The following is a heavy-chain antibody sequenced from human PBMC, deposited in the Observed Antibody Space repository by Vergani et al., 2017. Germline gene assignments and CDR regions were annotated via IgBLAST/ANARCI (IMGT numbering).Heavy chain of an antibody. Sequence: EVQLLESGGGLVQPGGSLKLSCAASGFTFSSYAMSWVRQAPGKGLEWVSAISGSDGSTYYADSVKGRFTISRDNSKNTRYLQMNRLRAEDPAVYYCAKDPQWCSPPDYYYXMDVWGKGTMVTVSS. CDR3: AKDPQWCSPPDYYYXMDV. CDR1: GFTFSSYA. CDR2: ISGSDGST. V-gene: IGHV3-23*01. D-gene: IGHD2-8*01. J-gene: IGHJ6*03.